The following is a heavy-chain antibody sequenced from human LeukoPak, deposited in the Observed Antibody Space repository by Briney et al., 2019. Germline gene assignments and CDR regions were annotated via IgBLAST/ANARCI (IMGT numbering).Heavy chain of an antibody. Sequence: GGSLTLSCAVSGFTFSSYAMSWVRQAPGKGLEWVSAISGSDGDTDYADSVKGRFTISRDNSKNTLYLQMNSLRAEDTAVYYCAKGGEYCSGGSCYDYWYFDLWGRGTLVTVSS. D-gene: IGHD2-15*01. CDR3: AKGGEYCSGGSCYDYWYFDL. J-gene: IGHJ2*01. CDR2: ISGSDGDT. CDR1: GFTFSSYA. V-gene: IGHV3-23*01.